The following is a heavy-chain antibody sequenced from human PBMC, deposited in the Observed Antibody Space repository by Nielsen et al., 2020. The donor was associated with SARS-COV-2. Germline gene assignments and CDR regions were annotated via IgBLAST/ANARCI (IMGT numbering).Heavy chain of an antibody. D-gene: IGHD6-13*01. CDR1: GFTFSRYA. Sequence: GESLKISCAASGFTFSRYAMSWVRQAPGKGLEWVSAISGSGGSTYYADSVKGRFTISRDNSKNTLYLQMNSLRAEDTAVYYCAKEGAAAGTPLVDWGQGTLVTVSS. J-gene: IGHJ4*02. V-gene: IGHV3-23*01. CDR2: ISGSGGST. CDR3: AKEGAAAGTPLVD.